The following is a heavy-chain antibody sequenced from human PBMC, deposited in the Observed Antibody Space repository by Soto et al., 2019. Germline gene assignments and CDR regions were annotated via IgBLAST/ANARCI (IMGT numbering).Heavy chain of an antibody. J-gene: IGHJ3*02. Sequence: ESLKISCKGSGYSFTSYWIGWVRQMPGKGLEWMGIIYPGDSDTRYSPSLQGQVTISADKSISTAYLQWSSLKASDTAMYYCARQRYYYDSSGSDPEAFDIWGQGTMVTVSS. D-gene: IGHD3-22*01. CDR1: GYSFTSYW. V-gene: IGHV5-51*01. CDR3: ARQRYYYDSSGSDPEAFDI. CDR2: IYPGDSDT.